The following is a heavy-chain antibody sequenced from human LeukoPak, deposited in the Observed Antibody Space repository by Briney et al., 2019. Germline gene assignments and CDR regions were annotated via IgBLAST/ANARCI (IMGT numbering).Heavy chain of an antibody. V-gene: IGHV4-39*07. CDR3: ARVSCGGSCYSQLYYYGMDV. Sequence: PSETLSLTCTVSGDSISSSSYYWGWIRQPPGKGLEWIGTIYYSGTSYNNPSLKSRITILVDTSKNQFSMKLSSVTAADTAVYYCARVSCGGSCYSQLYYYGMDVWGQGTTVTVSS. J-gene: IGHJ6*02. D-gene: IGHD2-15*01. CDR1: GDSISSSSYY. CDR2: IYYSGTS.